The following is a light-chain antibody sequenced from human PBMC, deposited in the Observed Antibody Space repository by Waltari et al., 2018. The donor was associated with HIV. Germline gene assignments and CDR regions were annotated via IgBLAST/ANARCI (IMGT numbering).Light chain of an antibody. J-gene: IGKJ1*01. Sequence: DIQMTQSPSTLSAPVGDRVTITCRASQSISSWLAWYQQKPGKAPNLLIYKASSLESGVPSRFSGSGSGTEFTLTISSLQPDDFATYYCQQYNSYSQTFGQGTKVEIK. V-gene: IGKV1-5*03. CDR2: KAS. CDR1: QSISSW. CDR3: QQYNSYSQT.